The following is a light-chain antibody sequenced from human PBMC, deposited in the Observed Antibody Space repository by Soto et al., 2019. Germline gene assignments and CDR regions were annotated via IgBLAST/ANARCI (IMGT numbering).Light chain of an antibody. J-gene: IGKJ1*01. CDR3: QQRSNWPPWT. CDR1: QSVSSY. V-gene: IGKV3-11*01. Sequence: EIVLTQSPATLSLSPGERATLSCRASQSVSSYLAWYQQKPGQAPRLLIYDASNRATGIPARFSGSGSGTYFTLTISSLEPEDFAVDYCQQRSNWPPWTFGQGTKVEIK. CDR2: DAS.